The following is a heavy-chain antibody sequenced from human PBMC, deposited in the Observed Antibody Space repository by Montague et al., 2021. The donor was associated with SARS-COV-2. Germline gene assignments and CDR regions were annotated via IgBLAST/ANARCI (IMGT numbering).Heavy chain of an antibody. CDR3: TLLQEHL. CDR1: EFTVSSNY. J-gene: IGHJ6*01. CDR2: IYSGGIT. Sequence: SLRLSCAASEFTVSSNYMSWVRQAPGKGLEWVSVIYSGGITYYSDSVKGRFTISRHNSKNTLYLQLNSLHQGPIGLPPGTLLQEHLWG. V-gene: IGHV3-53*04.